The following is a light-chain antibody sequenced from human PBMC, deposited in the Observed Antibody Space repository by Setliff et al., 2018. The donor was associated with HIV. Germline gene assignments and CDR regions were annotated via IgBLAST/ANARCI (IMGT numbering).Light chain of an antibody. CDR1: SNDVGRYNL. Sequence: SALAQPASVSGSPGQAITISCTGTSNDVGRYNLVSWYQQYPGKAPKVIIYDVTKRPSGVSNRFSGSKSGNTASLTISGLQAEDEADYYCSSYTSSSTLGVIFGGGTQLTVL. CDR2: DVT. J-gene: IGLJ2*01. V-gene: IGLV2-14*02. CDR3: SSYTSSSTLGVI.